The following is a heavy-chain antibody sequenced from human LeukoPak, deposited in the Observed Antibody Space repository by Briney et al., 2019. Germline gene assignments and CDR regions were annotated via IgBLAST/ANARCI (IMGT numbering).Heavy chain of an antibody. Sequence: GGSLRLSCAASGFTFSTYSMNWVRQAPGKGLEWVSYVNRSSTTIYYADSVKGRFTISRDNGESSLYLQMNSLRAEDTAVYYCARAGFSASYLSDWGQGTLVTVSS. CDR2: VNRSSTTI. CDR1: GFTFSTYS. D-gene: IGHD1-26*01. V-gene: IGHV3-48*01. J-gene: IGHJ4*02. CDR3: ARAGFSASYLSD.